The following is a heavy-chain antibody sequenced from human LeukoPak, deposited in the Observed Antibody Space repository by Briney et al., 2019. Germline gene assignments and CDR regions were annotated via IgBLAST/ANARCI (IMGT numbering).Heavy chain of an antibody. CDR2: INHSGST. CDR3: ARVRFLEWLPPEYYYGMDV. J-gene: IGHJ6*02. Sequence: SETLSLTCAVYGGSFSGYYWSWIRQPPGKGLEWIGEINHSGSTNYNPSLKSRVTISVDTSKNQFSLKLSSVTAADTAVYYCARVRFLEWLPPEYYYGMDVWGQGTTATVSS. CDR1: GGSFSGYY. D-gene: IGHD3-3*01. V-gene: IGHV4-34*01.